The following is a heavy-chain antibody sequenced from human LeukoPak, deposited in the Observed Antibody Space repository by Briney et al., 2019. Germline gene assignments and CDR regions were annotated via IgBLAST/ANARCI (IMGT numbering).Heavy chain of an antibody. Sequence: SETLSLTCSVSGGSFNNDYWSWIRRTPGKGLEWIGYISNNGGTIYNPSLKTRVTISVDTSKNQFFLKLASVTAADTAVYFCVRDRGPNLHYYIDVWGKGTTVTVSS. CDR2: ISNNGGT. D-gene: IGHD1-7*01. V-gene: IGHV4-59*01. CDR3: VRDRGPNLHYYIDV. CDR1: GGSFNNDY. J-gene: IGHJ6*03.